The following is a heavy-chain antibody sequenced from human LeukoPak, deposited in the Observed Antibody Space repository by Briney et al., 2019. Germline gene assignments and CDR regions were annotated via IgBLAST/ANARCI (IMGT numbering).Heavy chain of an antibody. CDR3: ARGQDYYGSGSYRDY. CDR2: INHSGST. D-gene: IGHD3-10*01. V-gene: IGHV4-34*01. J-gene: IGHJ4*02. Sequence: SETLSLTCAVYGGSFSGYYWSWIRQPPGKGLEWLGEINHSGSTNYNPSLKSRVTISVDTSKNQFSLKLSSVTAADTAVYYCARGQDYYGSGSYRDYWGQGTLVTVSS. CDR1: GGSFSGYY.